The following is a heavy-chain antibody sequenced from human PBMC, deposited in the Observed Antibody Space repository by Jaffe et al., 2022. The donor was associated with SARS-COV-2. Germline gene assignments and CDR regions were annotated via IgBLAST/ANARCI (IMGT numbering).Heavy chain of an antibody. Sequence: EVQLVESGGGLVQPGGSLRLSCAASGFTFSTYWMSWVRQAPGKGLEWVANIKEDGSETYYVESVKGRFTISRDNAKNSLYLQMNNLRAEDTAVYYCAWGGSWYFNWGQGTLLTVSS. J-gene: IGHJ4*02. CDR3: AWGGSWYFN. D-gene: IGHD3-16*01. CDR2: IKEDGSET. CDR1: GFTFSTYW. V-gene: IGHV3-7*03.